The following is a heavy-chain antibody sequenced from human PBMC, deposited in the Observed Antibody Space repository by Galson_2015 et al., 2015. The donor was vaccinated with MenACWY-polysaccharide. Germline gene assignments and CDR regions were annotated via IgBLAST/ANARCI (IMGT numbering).Heavy chain of an antibody. D-gene: IGHD3-10*01. Sequence: SLRLSCAASGFTFSRYGMHWVRQAPDKGLEWVALISYDGSNKYHADSVKGRFTISRDNSKNTLYLQMNSLRPEDTAVYFCARGGSTYSYGSGTYYKFDSWGQGTLVTVSS. J-gene: IGHJ4*02. V-gene: IGHV3-30*03. CDR3: ARGGSTYSYGSGTYYKFDS. CDR2: ISYDGSNK. CDR1: GFTFSRYG.